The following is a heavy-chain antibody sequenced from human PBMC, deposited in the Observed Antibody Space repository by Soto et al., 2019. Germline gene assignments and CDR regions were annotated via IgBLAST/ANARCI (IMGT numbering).Heavy chain of an antibody. V-gene: IGHV1-69*13. CDR1: GGTFSSYA. J-gene: IGHJ4*02. CDR2: IIPIFGTA. Sequence: SVKVSCKASGGTFSSYAISWVRQAPGQGLEWMGGIIPIFGTANYAQKFQGRVTITADESTSTAYMELSSLRSEDTAVYYCARGEGYCSGGSCYPNPLDYWGQGTLVTVSS. CDR3: ARGEGYCSGGSCYPNPLDY. D-gene: IGHD2-15*01.